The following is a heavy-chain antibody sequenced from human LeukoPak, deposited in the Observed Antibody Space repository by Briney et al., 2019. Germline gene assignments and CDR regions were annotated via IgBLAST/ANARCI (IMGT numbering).Heavy chain of an antibody. CDR2: INPNSGGT. CDR3: ARAGGYCSGGSCYWDYFDY. J-gene: IGHJ4*02. CDR1: GGTFSSYA. Sequence: ASVKVSCKASGGTFSSYAISWVRQAPGQGLEWMGWINPNSGGTNYAQKFQGRVTMTRHTSISTAYMELSRLRSDDTAVYYCARAGGYCSGGSCYWDYFDYWGQGTLVTVSS. D-gene: IGHD2-15*01. V-gene: IGHV1-2*02.